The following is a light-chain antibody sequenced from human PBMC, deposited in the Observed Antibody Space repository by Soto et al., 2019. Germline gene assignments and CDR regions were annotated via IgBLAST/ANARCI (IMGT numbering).Light chain of an antibody. J-gene: IGLJ2*01. CDR3: SSYPV. V-gene: IGLV2-14*01. Sequence: QSALTQPASVSGSPGQSITISCTGTSSDVGGYNYVSWYQQHPGKAPKLMLYEVSNRPSGVSNRFSGSKSGNTASLTISGLQAEDEADYYCSSYPVFGGGTKLTVL. CDR2: EVS. CDR1: SSDVGGYNY.